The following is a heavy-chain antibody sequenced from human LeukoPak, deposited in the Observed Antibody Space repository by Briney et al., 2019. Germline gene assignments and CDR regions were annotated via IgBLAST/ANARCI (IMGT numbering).Heavy chain of an antibody. CDR2: IYTSGST. J-gene: IGHJ4*02. V-gene: IGHV4-4*07. D-gene: IGHD1-26*01. CDR3: ASYSGSYGSFDY. CDR1: GGSISSYY. Sequence: SETLSLTCTVSGGSISSYYWSWIRQPAGKGLEWIGRIYTSGSTNYNPSLKSRVTISVDTSKNQFSLKLSSVTAADTAVYYCASYSGSYGSFDYWGQGTLVTVSS.